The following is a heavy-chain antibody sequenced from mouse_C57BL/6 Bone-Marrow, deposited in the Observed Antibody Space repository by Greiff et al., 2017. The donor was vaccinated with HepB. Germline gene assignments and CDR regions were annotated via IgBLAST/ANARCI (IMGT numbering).Heavy chain of an antibody. CDR1: GFTFSSYA. CDR2: ISDGGSYT. J-gene: IGHJ3*01. Sequence: DVKLQESGGGLVKPGGSLKLSCAASGFTFSSYAMSWVRQTPVKRLEWVATISDGGSYTYYPDNVKGRFTISRDNAKNNLYLQMSHLKSEDTAMYYCARAPYGSSEAWFAYWGQGTRVTVSA. CDR3: ARAPYGSSEAWFAY. D-gene: IGHD1-1*01. V-gene: IGHV5-4*03.